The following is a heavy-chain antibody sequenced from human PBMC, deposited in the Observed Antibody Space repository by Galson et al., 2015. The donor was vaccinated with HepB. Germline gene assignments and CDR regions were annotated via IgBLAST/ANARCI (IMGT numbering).Heavy chain of an antibody. D-gene: IGHD4-23*01. CDR3: ARALDYGGNSGGNY. Sequence: SLRLSCAASGFTFSSYAMHWVRQAPGKGLEWVAVISYDGSNKYYADSVEGRFTISRDNSKNTLYLQMNSLRAEDTAVYYCARALDYGGNSGGNYWGQGTLVTVSS. J-gene: IGHJ4*02. CDR2: ISYDGSNK. CDR1: GFTFSSYA. V-gene: IGHV3-30-3*01.